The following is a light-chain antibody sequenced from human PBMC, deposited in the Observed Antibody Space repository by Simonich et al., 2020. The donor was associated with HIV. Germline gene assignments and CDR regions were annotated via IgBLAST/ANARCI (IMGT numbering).Light chain of an antibody. CDR2: EVS. V-gene: IGLV2-8*01. J-gene: IGLJ2*01. Sequence: QSALTQPPSASGSPGQSVTISCTGTRSDVGGYNYFSWYQQPPGKAPKLMIYEVSKRPSGVPDRFSGSKSGNTASLTVSGLQAEDEAEYYCSSYAGSNNLVFGGGTKVTVL. CDR3: SSYAGSNNLV. CDR1: RSDVGGYNY.